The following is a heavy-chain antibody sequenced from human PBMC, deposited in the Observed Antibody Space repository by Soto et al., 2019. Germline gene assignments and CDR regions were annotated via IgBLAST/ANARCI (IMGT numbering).Heavy chain of an antibody. CDR1: GFTFSNYY. Sequence: QVQLVESGGGLVKPGGSLRLSCAASGFTFSNYYMSWIRQAPGKGLEWVSYISSRASTIFYADSVKGRFTISRDNVKNSLYLQMTSLRAEDTAVYYCASGTNGAFFVYRGQGILVAVSS. CDR3: ASGTNGAFFVY. CDR2: ISSRASTI. D-gene: IGHD2-8*01. J-gene: IGHJ4*02. V-gene: IGHV3-11*01.